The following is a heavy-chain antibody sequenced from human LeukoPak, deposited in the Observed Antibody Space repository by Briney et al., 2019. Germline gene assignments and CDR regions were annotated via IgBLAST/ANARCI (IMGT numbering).Heavy chain of an antibody. CDR1: GFTFSDYG. Sequence: GGSLRLSCAASGFTFSDYGMHWVRQAPGKGLEWVTFIRYNGFDQFYANSVKGRFTISRDNSKNTLSLQMSSLRAEDTAVYYCAKDRERHMDVWGKGTTVTISS. J-gene: IGHJ6*03. CDR3: AKDRERHMDV. D-gene: IGHD5-24*01. V-gene: IGHV3-30*02. CDR2: IRYNGFDQ.